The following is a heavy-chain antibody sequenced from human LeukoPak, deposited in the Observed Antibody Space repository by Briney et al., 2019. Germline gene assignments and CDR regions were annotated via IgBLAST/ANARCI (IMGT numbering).Heavy chain of an antibody. V-gene: IGHV1-18*01. CDR2: ISAYNGNT. CDR3: ARVAGIVVVTAIHLGGDY. Sequence: ASVKVSCKASGYTFTGYGISWVRQAPGQGLEWMGWISAYNGNTNYAQKLQGRVTMTTDTSTSTAYMELRSLRSDDTAVYYCARVAGIVVVTAIHLGGDYWGQGTLVTVSS. CDR1: GYTFTGYG. J-gene: IGHJ4*02. D-gene: IGHD2-21*02.